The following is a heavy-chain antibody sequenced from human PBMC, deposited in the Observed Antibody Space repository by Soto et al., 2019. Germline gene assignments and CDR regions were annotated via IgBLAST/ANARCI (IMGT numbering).Heavy chain of an antibody. CDR2: LSSDGFGA. J-gene: IGHJ4*02. D-gene: IGHD3-16*01. V-gene: IGHV3-74*03. CDR1: ALTLVPYW. Sequence: GGSLKLPCEPSALTLVPYWMHWVRQVPGRGLEWVARLSSDGFGAAYADSVKGRFFISRDIARNTLSLQMNSLRADDTAVYYCARDLGGPDYWGRGTSVTVSS. CDR3: ARDLGGPDY.